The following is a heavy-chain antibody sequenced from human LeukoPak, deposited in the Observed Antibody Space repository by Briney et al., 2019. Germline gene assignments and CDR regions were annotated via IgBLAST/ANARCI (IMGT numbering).Heavy chain of an antibody. Sequence: KPSETLSLTCTVSGGSISSSFWSWIRQPPGKGLEYIGYIYYSGSTNYSPSLKSRATISVDTSRNQVSLRLSSVTAADTAVYYCARFGSSTWYKGAFDIWGQGTMVTVAS. CDR1: GGSISSSF. CDR2: IYYSGST. V-gene: IGHV4-59*01. CDR3: ARFGSSTWYKGAFDI. J-gene: IGHJ3*02. D-gene: IGHD1-1*01.